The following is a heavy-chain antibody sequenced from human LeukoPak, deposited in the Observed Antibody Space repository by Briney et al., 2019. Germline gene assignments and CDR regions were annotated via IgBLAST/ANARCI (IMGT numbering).Heavy chain of an antibody. J-gene: IGHJ3*02. V-gene: IGHV4-59*01. CDR3: ARENGDSSGAFDI. CDR2: IYYRGST. CDR1: GGSITSYF. D-gene: IGHD4-17*01. Sequence: SETLSLTCTVSGGSITSYFWSWIRQPPGKGLEWIGYIYYRGSTNYNPSLKSRVTISVDTSKNQFSLKLSSVTAADTAVYYCARENGDSSGAFDIWGQGTMVTVSS.